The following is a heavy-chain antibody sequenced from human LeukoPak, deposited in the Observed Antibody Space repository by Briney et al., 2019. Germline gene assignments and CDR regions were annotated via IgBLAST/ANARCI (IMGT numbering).Heavy chain of an antibody. CDR1: GGSISSTSYY. CDR2: VYFSGST. CDR3: ARAGGLNYYGGYSEFGY. Sequence: PSETLSLTCTVSGGSISSTSYYWGWIRQPPGKGLEWIGSVYFSGSTYYNPSLKSRVTISLGTSKNQFSLQLRSATAADTAVYYCARAGGLNYYGGYSEFGYWGQGTLVTVSS. D-gene: IGHD4-23*01. J-gene: IGHJ4*02. V-gene: IGHV4-39*07.